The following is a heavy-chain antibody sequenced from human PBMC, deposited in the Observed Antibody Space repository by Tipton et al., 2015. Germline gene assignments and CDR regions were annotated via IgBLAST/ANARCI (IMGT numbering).Heavy chain of an antibody. CDR3: ARGAGFWSNYEHYYSGVDV. Sequence: TLSLTCAVSGASVSSYYWTWIRQPPGKGLEWIGYIYSSGDTNYNPSLKGRVTISVDTSQSQFSLKLKSVTAADTAVYYCARGAGFWSNYEHYYSGVDVWGQGTTVTVSS. V-gene: IGHV4-59*02. J-gene: IGHJ6*02. CDR2: IYSSGDT. CDR1: GASVSSYY. D-gene: IGHD3-3*01.